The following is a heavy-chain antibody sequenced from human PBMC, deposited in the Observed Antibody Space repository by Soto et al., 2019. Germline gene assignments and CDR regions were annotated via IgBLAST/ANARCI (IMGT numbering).Heavy chain of an antibody. D-gene: IGHD5-12*01. CDR3: ARLMATILIPDFDY. Sequence: SETLSLTCTVSGGSFSSSSYYWGWIRQPPGKGLEWIGSIYYSVSTYYNPSLKSRVTISVDTSKNQFSLKLSSVTAADTAVYYCARLMATILIPDFDYWGLGTLVTVSS. CDR1: GGSFSSSSYY. CDR2: IYYSVST. J-gene: IGHJ4*02. V-gene: IGHV4-39*01.